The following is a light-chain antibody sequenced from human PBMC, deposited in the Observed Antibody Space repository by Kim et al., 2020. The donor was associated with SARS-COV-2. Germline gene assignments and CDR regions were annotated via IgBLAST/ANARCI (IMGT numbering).Light chain of an antibody. V-gene: IGKV1-5*01. Sequence: DIQMTQSPSTLSASVGDRVSITCRASQDISGWLAWYRQKPGKAPKVLIYDASTLQSGVPSRFSGSGSGTEFTLTISSLQPDDFAIYYCQQYGRAQLTFGGGTKVDIK. CDR1: QDISGW. CDR2: DAS. J-gene: IGKJ4*01. CDR3: QQYGRAQLT.